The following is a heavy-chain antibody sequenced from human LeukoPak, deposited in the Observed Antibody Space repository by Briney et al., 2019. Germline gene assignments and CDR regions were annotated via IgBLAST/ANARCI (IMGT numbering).Heavy chain of an antibody. V-gene: IGHV1-8*03. CDR3: ARVHRMVRGARLQFDP. D-gene: IGHD3-10*01. Sequence: ASVKVSCKASGYTFTSYDINWVRQATGQGLEWIGWMNPNSGNTGYAQKFQGRVTITRNTSISTAYMELSSLRSEDTAVYYCARVHRMVRGARLQFDPWGQGTLVTVSS. J-gene: IGHJ5*02. CDR2: MNPNSGNT. CDR1: GYTFTSYD.